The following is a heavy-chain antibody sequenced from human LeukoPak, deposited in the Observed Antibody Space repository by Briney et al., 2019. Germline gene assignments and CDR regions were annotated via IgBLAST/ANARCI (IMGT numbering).Heavy chain of an antibody. Sequence: SETLSLTCTVSGGSISSYYWSWIRQPPGKGLEWIGYIYYSGSTNYNPSLKSRVTISVDTSKNQFSLKLSSVTAADTAVYYCARAGLGELSLIFDYWGQGTLVTVSS. D-gene: IGHD3-16*02. CDR3: ARAGLGELSLIFDY. CDR1: GGSISSYY. CDR2: IYYSGST. V-gene: IGHV4-59*01. J-gene: IGHJ4*02.